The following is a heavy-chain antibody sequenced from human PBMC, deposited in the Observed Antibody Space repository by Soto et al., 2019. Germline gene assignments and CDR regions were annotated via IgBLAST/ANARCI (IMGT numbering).Heavy chain of an antibody. V-gene: IGHV2-5*02. CDR1: GFSLSTSGVG. CDR3: AHHPYYGLAPYSFDY. Sequence: QITLKESGPTLVKPTQTLTLTCTFSGFSLSTSGVGVGWIRQPPGKALEWLAVIYWDDDKRSSSSLKSRLTTTQDPSKNQVVLTMTNMDPVDTATYYCAHHPYYGLAPYSFDYWGQGILVTVSS. D-gene: IGHD3-10*01. J-gene: IGHJ4*02. CDR2: IYWDDDK.